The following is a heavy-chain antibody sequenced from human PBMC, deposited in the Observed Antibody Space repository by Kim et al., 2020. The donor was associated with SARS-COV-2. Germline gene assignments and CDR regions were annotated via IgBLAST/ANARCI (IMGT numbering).Heavy chain of an antibody. J-gene: IGHJ4*02. CDR1: GYSFTSYW. D-gene: IGHD5-12*01. V-gene: IGHV5-51*01. CDR3: ARRGYSGYDFHYYFGY. CDR2: IYPGDSDT. Sequence: GESLKISCKGSGYSFTSYWIGWVRQMPGKGLEWMGIIYPGDSDTRYSPSFQGQVTISADKSISTAYLQWSSLKASDTAMYYCARRGYSGYDFHYYFGYWGEGTLVTVSS.